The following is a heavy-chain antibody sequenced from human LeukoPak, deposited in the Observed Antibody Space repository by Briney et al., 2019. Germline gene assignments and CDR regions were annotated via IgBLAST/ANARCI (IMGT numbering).Heavy chain of an antibody. Sequence: GESLQISCKASGYTFTHQWIGWVRQKSGSGLEWMGIIYPRDSDTRYSPSFQGHVSISADTSINTAYLEWSRLEASDTGIYYCARHSDVIGAIWGQGTLVTVSS. J-gene: IGHJ4*02. CDR3: ARHSDVIGAI. D-gene: IGHD3-10*01. CDR2: IYPRDSDT. V-gene: IGHV5-51*01. CDR1: GYTFTHQW.